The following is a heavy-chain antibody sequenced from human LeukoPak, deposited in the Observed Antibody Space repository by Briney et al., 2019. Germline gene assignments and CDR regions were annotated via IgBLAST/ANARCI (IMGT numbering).Heavy chain of an antibody. CDR3: ARSMYSSGWATYYNYGMNV. CDR2: IYYSGST. CDR1: GGSISSSSYY. D-gene: IGHD6-19*01. Sequence: SKTLSLTCTVSGGSISSSSYYWGWIRQPPGKGLEWIGSIYYSGSTYYNPSLKSRVTISVDTSKNQFSLKLSSVTAADTAVYYCARSMYSSGWATYYNYGMNVWGQGTTVTVSS. V-gene: IGHV4-39*01. J-gene: IGHJ6*02.